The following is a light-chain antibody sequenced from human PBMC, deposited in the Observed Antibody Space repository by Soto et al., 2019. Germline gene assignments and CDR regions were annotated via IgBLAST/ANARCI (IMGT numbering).Light chain of an antibody. V-gene: IGKV3-15*01. J-gene: IGKJ4*01. CDR1: QSVGSN. CDR3: QQYSNWPLLS. CDR2: GAS. Sequence: ELVRTQSPARLSVAPGAGATLSFRASQSVGSNLAWYQQKPGQTPRVLIYGASTRAIGIPARFSGSGFGTEFTLTISSLQSEDFVVYYCQQYSNWPLLSFGGGTKVDIK.